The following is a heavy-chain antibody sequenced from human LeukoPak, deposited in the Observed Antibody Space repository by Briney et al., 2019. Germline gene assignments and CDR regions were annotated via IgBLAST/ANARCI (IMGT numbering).Heavy chain of an antibody. Sequence: GASVKVSCKASGYSFTNYDINWVRQATGQGLEWMGWMNPNSGITAYAQKFQGRVTITRNTSISTAYMELSSLRSEDTAVYYFARSRGYDYVDYWGQGTLVTVSS. CDR2: MNPNSGIT. V-gene: IGHV1-8*03. CDR3: ARSRGYDYVDY. CDR1: GYSFTNYD. D-gene: IGHD3-22*01. J-gene: IGHJ4*02.